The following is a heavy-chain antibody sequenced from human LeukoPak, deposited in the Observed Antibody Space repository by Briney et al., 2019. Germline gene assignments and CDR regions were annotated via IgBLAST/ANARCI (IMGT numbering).Heavy chain of an antibody. CDR1: GFTFSSPA. CDR3: AKNSGRLWYYYGMDV. J-gene: IGHJ6*02. CDR2: ISGSDGRT. V-gene: IGHV3-23*01. Sequence: GGSLRLSCAASGFTFSSPAMSWVRQAPGKGLEWVSGISGSDGRTYYADSVKGRVTISRDNSKNTLYLQMNSLRAEDTAAYYCAKNSGRLWYYYGMDVWGQGTTVTVSS. D-gene: IGHD1-26*01.